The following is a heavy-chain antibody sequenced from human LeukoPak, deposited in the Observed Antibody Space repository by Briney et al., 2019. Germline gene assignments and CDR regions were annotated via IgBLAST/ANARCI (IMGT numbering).Heavy chain of an antibody. Sequence: GGSLRLSCAASGFTFSSYWMSWVRQAPGKGLEWVANIKQDGSEKYYVDSVKGRFTISRDNAKNSLYLQMNSLRAEDTAVYYCARMTTVTGSGGDYYYMDVWGKGTTVTISS. V-gene: IGHV3-7*03. CDR2: IKQDGSEK. CDR1: GFTFSSYW. J-gene: IGHJ6*03. CDR3: ARMTTVTGSGGDYYYMDV. D-gene: IGHD4-17*01.